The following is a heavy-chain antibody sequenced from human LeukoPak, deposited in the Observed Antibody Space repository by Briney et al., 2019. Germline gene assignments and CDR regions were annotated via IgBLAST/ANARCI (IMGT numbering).Heavy chain of an antibody. CDR2: ISSSGSTI. V-gene: IGHV3-48*03. Sequence: GGSLRLSCAASGFTFSSYEMNWVRQAPGKGLEWVSYISSSGSTIYYADSVKGRFTISRDNAKNSLYLQMNSLRAEDTAVYYCARVETMIRGLFDWGQGTLVTVSS. CDR3: ARVETMIRGLFD. CDR1: GFTFSSYE. D-gene: IGHD3-10*01. J-gene: IGHJ4*02.